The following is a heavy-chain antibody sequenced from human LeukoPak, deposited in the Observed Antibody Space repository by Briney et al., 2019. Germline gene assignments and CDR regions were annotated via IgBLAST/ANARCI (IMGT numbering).Heavy chain of an antibody. D-gene: IGHD6-6*01. CDR3: ARSRSIAARPTPPRGWFDP. CDR1: GFTFSTYS. CDR2: ISSSSNYI. J-gene: IGHJ5*02. V-gene: IGHV3-21*01. Sequence: GGSLRLSCAASGFTFSTYSMNWVRQAPGKGLEWVSSISSSSNYIYYTDSVKGRFTISRDNAKNSLYLQMNSLRAEDTAVYYCARSRSIAARPTPPRGWFDPWGQGTLVTVSS.